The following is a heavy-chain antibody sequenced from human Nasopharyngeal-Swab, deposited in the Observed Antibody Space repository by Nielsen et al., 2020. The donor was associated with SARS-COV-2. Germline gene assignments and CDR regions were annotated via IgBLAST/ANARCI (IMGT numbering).Heavy chain of an antibody. D-gene: IGHD3-22*01. Sequence: ASVKVSCKASGYTFTGYYMHWVRQAPGQGLEWMGWINPNSGGTNYAQKFQGRVTMTRDTSTSTAYMELSRLRSDDTAVYYCARMYYDSSGYYGAFDYWGQGTLVTVSS. CDR1: GYTFTGYY. CDR3: ARMYYDSSGYYGAFDY. CDR2: INPNSGGT. J-gene: IGHJ4*02. V-gene: IGHV1-2*02.